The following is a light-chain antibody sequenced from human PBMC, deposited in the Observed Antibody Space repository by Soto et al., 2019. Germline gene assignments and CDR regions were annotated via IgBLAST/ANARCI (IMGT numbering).Light chain of an antibody. CDR1: SSNIGSNT. V-gene: IGLV1-44*01. CDR3: AAWDDSLNAVV. J-gene: IGLJ2*01. CDR2: SNN. Sequence: QSVLTQPPSASGTPGQRVTISCSGSSSNIGSNTANWYQQLPGTAPKPLIYSNNQRPSGVPDRFSGSKSGTSASLAISGLQSEDEADYYCAAWDDSLNAVVFGGGTKLTVL.